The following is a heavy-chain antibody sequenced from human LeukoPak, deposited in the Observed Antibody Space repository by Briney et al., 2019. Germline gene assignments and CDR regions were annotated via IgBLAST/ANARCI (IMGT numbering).Heavy chain of an antibody. CDR3: ARVFEYYYYMDV. V-gene: IGHV3-69-1*02. J-gene: IGHJ6*03. CDR1: GFTFSDYY. Sequence: PGGSLRLSCAASGFTFSDYYMSWLRQAPGKGLEWVSYISSIGTIYYADSVKGRFTISRDNAKNSLYLQMNSLRAEDTAVYYCARVFEYYYYMDVWGKGPRSPSP. CDR2: ISSIGTI. D-gene: IGHD3-3*01.